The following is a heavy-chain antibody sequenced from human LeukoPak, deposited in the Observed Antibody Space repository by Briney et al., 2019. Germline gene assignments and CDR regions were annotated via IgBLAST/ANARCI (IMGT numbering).Heavy chain of an antibody. V-gene: IGHV1-2*02. Sequence: ASVKVSCKASGYTFTSYDINWVRQATGQGLEWMGWINPNSGVTNYAQKFQGRVTMTRDTSISTAYMELSRLRSDDTAVYYCARGKGYSSSWVDHWGQGTLVTVSS. CDR1: GYTFTSYD. J-gene: IGHJ4*02. CDR3: ARGKGYSSSWVDH. CDR2: INPNSGVT. D-gene: IGHD6-13*01.